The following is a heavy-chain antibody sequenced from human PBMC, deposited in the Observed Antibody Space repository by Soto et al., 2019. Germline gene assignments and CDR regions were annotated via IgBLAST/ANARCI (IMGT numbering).Heavy chain of an antibody. CDR3: EAVSLVDTAMVVNDY. V-gene: IGHV3-30*03. D-gene: IGHD5-18*01. CDR1: GFTFSSYG. J-gene: IGHJ4*02. Sequence: XGSLRLSCAASGFTFSSYGMHWVRQAPGKGLEWVAVISYDGSNKYYADSVKGRFTISRDNSKNTLYLQMNSLRAEDTAVYYCEAVSLVDTAMVVNDYWGQGTLVTVSS. CDR2: ISYDGSNK.